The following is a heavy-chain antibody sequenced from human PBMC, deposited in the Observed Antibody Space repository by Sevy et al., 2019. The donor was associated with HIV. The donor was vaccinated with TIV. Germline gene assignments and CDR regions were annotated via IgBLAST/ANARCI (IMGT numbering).Heavy chain of an antibody. CDR2: IYSGGNT. Sequence: GGSLRLSCAASGFTVSTNYMSWARQAPGKGLEWVSVIYSGGNTYYADSVKGRFTISRDKSKNTLYLQMNTLTPEDTAMYYCAREYHGDYLYYFDSWGQGTLVTVSS. CDR3: AREYHGDYLYYFDS. V-gene: IGHV3-53*01. D-gene: IGHD4-17*01. CDR1: GFTVSTNY. J-gene: IGHJ4*02.